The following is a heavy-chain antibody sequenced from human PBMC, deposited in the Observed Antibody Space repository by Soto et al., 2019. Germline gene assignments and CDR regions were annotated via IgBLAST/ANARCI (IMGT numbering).Heavy chain of an antibody. V-gene: IGHV3-9*01. CDR3: AKATSSGWSDYNWFDP. J-gene: IGHJ5*02. D-gene: IGHD6-19*01. Sequence: EVQLVESGGGLVQPGRSLRLSCAASGFTFDDYAMHWVRQAPGKGLEWVSGISWNSGSIGYADSVKGRFTISRDNAKNSLYLQMNSLRAEDTALYYCAKATSSGWSDYNWFDPWGQGTLVTVSS. CDR2: ISWNSGSI. CDR1: GFTFDDYA.